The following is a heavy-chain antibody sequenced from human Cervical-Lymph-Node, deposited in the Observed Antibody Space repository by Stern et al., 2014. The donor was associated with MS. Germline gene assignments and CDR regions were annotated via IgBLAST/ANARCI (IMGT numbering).Heavy chain of an antibody. V-gene: IGHV1-69*04. CDR3: ARGVVSNRAAATLHNLFDP. CDR1: GGTFSSSYA. CDR2: IIPILGRS. Sequence: VQLVQSGAEVKKPGSSMNVSCKTSGGTFSSSYAITWIRPAPGQGLEWMGRIIPILGRSNDAQKFQGRVTISADTSTSTTYMELSSLRSEDTAVYYCARGVVSNRAAATLHNLFDPWGQGTLVTVSS. D-gene: IGHD2-15*01. J-gene: IGHJ5*02.